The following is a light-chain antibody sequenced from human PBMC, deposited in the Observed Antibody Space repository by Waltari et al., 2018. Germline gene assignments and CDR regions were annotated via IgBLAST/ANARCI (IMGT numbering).Light chain of an antibody. CDR3: QQYGSSPPFA. CDR2: GAS. V-gene: IGKV3-20*01. Sequence: DIVLTQSPGTLSLSPGERATLPCRASETVANDFLAWYQHRPDQTPRLLIYGASTRAPGVPDRISGSGSGTDFTLTISRLQPEDFAVYYCQQYGSSPPFAFGPGTKVEI. J-gene: IGKJ3*01. CDR1: ETVANDF.